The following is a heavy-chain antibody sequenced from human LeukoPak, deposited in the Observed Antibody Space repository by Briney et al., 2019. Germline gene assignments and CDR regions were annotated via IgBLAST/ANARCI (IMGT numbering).Heavy chain of an antibody. D-gene: IGHD3-3*01. J-gene: IGHJ4*02. V-gene: IGHV4-59*01. CDR2: IYYSGST. CDR1: RGSISSEY. Sequence: PSETLSLTCTVSRGSISSEYWSWIRQPPGKRLEWIGHIYYSGSTNYNPSLKSRVTISVDTSKNQFSLKLSSVTAADTAVYYCASRSSIWSGYQDTLYYFDSWGQGTLVTVSS. CDR3: ASRSSIWSGYQDTLYYFDS.